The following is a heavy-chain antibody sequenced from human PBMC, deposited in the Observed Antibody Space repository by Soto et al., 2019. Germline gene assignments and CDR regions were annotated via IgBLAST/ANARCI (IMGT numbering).Heavy chain of an antibody. D-gene: IGHD6-19*01. CDR1: GFTFSSYG. V-gene: IGHV3-33*01. J-gene: IGHJ3*02. CDR2: IWYDGSNK. CDR3: ARPMAETDAFDI. Sequence: GGSLRLSCAASGFTFSSYGMHWVRQAPGKGLEWVAVIWYDGSNKYYADSVKGRFTISRDNSKNTLYLQMNSLRAEDTAVYYCARPMAETDAFDIWGQGTMVTVSS.